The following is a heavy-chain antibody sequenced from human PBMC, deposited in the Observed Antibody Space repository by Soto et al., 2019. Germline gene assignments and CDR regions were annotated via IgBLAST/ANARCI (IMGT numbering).Heavy chain of an antibody. V-gene: IGHV1-18*01. J-gene: IGHJ6*02. Sequence: ASVKGSCKASGYTFTSYGISWVRQAPGQGLEWMGWISAYNGNTNYAQKLQGRVTMTTDTSTSTAYMELRSLRSDDTAVYYCARDAYVDTVATNYYYYYGMDVWGQGTTVTVYS. D-gene: IGHD5-12*01. CDR1: GYTFTSYG. CDR3: ARDAYVDTVATNYYYYYGMDV. CDR2: ISAYNGNT.